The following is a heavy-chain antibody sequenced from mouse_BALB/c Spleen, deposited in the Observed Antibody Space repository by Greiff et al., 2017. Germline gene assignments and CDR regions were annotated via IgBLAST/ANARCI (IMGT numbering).Heavy chain of an antibody. J-gene: IGHJ2*01. CDR2: IYPGDGST. CDR1: GYTFTSYY. D-gene: IGHD1-1*01. V-gene: IGHV1S56*01. CDR3: ARGDYYGSSLDY. Sequence: QVQLQQSGPELVKPGASVKMSCKASGYTFTSYYIHWVKQRPGQGLEWIGWIYPGDGSTKYNEKFKGKTTLTADKSSSTAYMLLSSLTSEDSAIYFCARGDYYGSSLDYWGQGTTLTVSS.